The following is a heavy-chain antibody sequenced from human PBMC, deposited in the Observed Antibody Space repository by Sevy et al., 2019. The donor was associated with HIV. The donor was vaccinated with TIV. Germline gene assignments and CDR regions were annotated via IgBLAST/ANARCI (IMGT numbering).Heavy chain of an antibody. D-gene: IGHD3-10*01. CDR1: GGSISSYY. CDR2: IYYSGST. Sequence: SETLSLTCTVYGGSISSYYWSWIRQPPGKGLEWIGYIYYSGSTNYNPSLKSRVTISVDTSKNQFSLKLSSVTAADTAVYYCATYYYGSGSYSYFDYWGQGTLVTVSS. V-gene: IGHV4-59*01. J-gene: IGHJ4*02. CDR3: ATYYYGSGSYSYFDY.